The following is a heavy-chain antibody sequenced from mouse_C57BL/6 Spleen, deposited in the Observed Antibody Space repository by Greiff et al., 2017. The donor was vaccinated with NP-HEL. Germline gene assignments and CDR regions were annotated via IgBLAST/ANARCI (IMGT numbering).Heavy chain of an antibody. Sequence: VKLQQPGTELVKPGASVKLSCKASGYTFTSYWMHWVKQRPGQGLEWIGNINPSNGGTNYNEKFKSKATLTVDKSSSTAYMQLSSLTSEDSAVYYCARGDYYGSSYERYWGQGTTLTVSS. J-gene: IGHJ2*01. D-gene: IGHD1-1*01. CDR3: ARGDYYGSSYERY. CDR2: INPSNGGT. CDR1: GYTFTSYW. V-gene: IGHV1-53*01.